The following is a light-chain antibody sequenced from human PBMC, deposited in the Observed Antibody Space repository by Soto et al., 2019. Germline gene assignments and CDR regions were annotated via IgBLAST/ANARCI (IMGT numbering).Light chain of an antibody. CDR1: SSDVGGYNY. CDR2: EVS. V-gene: IGLV2-8*01. Sequence: QAALTQPPSASGSPGQSVTVSCTGTSSDVGGYNYVSWYQQHPGKAPKLIIYEVSERPSGVPDRFSGSKSGDTASLTVSGLQAEDEADYYCSSYAGSNNFCVFGPGTKVTVL. CDR3: SSYAGSNNFCV. J-gene: IGLJ1*01.